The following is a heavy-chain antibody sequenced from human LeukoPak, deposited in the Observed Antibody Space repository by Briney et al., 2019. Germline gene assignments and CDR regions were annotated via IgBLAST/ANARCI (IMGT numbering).Heavy chain of an antibody. D-gene: IGHD4-17*01. Sequence: PSETLSLTCAVYGGSFSGYYWSWIRQPPGKGLEWIGEINHSGSTNYNPSLKSRVTISVGTSKNQFSLKLSSVTAADTAVYYCARATSYGDYAHDYWGQGTLVTVSS. CDR1: GGSFSGYY. V-gene: IGHV4-34*01. CDR2: INHSGST. J-gene: IGHJ4*02. CDR3: ARATSYGDYAHDY.